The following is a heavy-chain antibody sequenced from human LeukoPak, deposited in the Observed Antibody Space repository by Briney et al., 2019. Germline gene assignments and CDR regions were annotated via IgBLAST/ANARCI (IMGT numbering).Heavy chain of an antibody. CDR3: TTDAKLIWFGELQQYYFDF. D-gene: IGHD3-10*01. J-gene: IGHJ4*02. CDR2: IKSKTDGGTT. Sequence: GGSLRLSCAASGFIFSNAWMSWVRQAPGKGLEWVGRIKSKTDGGTTDYAAPVKGRFTISRDDSKNTLYLQMDSLKSEDTAVYYCTTDAKLIWFGELQQYYFDFWGQGTLVTVSS. V-gene: IGHV3-15*01. CDR1: GFIFSNAW.